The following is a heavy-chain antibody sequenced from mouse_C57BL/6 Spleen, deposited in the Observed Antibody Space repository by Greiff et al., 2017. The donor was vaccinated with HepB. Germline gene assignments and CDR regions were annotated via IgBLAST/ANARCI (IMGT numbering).Heavy chain of an antibody. D-gene: IGHD4-1*01. CDR1: GFTFSDYG. CDR2: ISSGSSTS. J-gene: IGHJ2*01. CDR3: ARRWDWNYVDY. Sequence: EVHLVESGGGLVKPGGSLKLSCAASGFTFSDYGMHWVRQAPEKGLEWVAYISSGSSTSYYADTVKDRFSTSRDNAKNTLFLQMTSRRTEDPAMYYCARRWDWNYVDYWGQGTTLTVSS. V-gene: IGHV5-17*01.